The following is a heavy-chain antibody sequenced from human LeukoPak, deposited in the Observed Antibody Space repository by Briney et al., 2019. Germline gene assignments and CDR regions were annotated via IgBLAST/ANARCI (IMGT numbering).Heavy chain of an antibody. Sequence: GGSLRLSCAASGFTFSSYSMNWVRQAPGKGLEWVSYISSSSSTIYYADSVKGRFTISRDNAKNSLYLQMNSLRAEDTAVYYCARGPRLSSLHVFGLEDYWGQGTLVTVSS. CDR2: ISSSSSTI. J-gene: IGHJ4*02. V-gene: IGHV3-48*04. CDR3: ARGPRLSSLHVFGLEDY. CDR1: GFTFSSYS. D-gene: IGHD6-6*01.